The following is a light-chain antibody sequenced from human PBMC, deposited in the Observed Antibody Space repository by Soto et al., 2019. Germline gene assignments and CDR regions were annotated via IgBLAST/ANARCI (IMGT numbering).Light chain of an antibody. V-gene: IGKV3-15*01. CDR1: QSVSSS. J-gene: IGKJ4*01. CDR2: GAS. CDR3: QQYNNWLT. Sequence: EIVLAQSPGTLSLSPGESATLSCRASQSVSSSLAWYQQKPGQAPRLLIYGASTRATGIPARFSGSGSGTEFTLTISSLQSEDFAVYYCQQYNNWLTFGGGTKVDIK.